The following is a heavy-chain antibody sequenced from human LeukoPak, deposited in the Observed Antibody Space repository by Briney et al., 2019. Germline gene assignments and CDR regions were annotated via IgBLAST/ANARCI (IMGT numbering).Heavy chain of an antibody. CDR1: GGSISSYY. CDR3: ARLVGYSYPDY. J-gene: IGHJ4*02. V-gene: IGHV4-59*08. CDR2: IYYSGST. Sequence: SETLSLTCTVSGGSISSYYWSWIRQPPGKGLGWIGYIYYSGSTNYNPSLKSRVTISVDTSKNQFSLKLSSVTAADTAVYYCARLVGYSYPDYWGQGTLVTVSS. D-gene: IGHD5-18*01.